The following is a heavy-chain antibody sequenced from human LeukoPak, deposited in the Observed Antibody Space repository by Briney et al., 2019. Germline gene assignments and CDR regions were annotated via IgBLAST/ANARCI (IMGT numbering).Heavy chain of an antibody. Sequence: PGGSLRLSCAASGFTFSSYAMHWVRQAPGKGLEWVAVISYDGSNKYYADSVKGRFTISRDNSKNTLYLQMNSLRAEDTAVYYCARWALTGYYRALEYWGQGTLVTVSS. CDR1: GFTFSSYA. CDR3: ARWALTGYYRALEY. D-gene: IGHD3-9*01. V-gene: IGHV3-30*04. CDR2: ISYDGSNK. J-gene: IGHJ4*02.